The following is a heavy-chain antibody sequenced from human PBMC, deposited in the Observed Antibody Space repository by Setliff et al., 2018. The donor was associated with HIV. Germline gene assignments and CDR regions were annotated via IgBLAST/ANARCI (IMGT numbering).Heavy chain of an antibody. CDR2: IRDKAYGGTT. CDR3: TRGMRPMVKRVPFDY. CDR1: GFMFGDYA. V-gene: IGHV3-49*04. D-gene: IGHD2-15*01. J-gene: IGHJ4*02. Sequence: GGSLRLSCTASGFMFGDYAMSWVRQAPGKGLEWVGFIRDKAYGGTTEYAASVKGRFTISRDDSKSIAYLQMNSLKSADAAVYYCTRGMRPMVKRVPFDYWGQGTLVTVS.